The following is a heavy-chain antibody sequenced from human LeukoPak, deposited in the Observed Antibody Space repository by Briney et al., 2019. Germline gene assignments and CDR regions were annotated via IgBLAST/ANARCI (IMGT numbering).Heavy chain of an antibody. D-gene: IGHD6-13*01. CDR1: GYTFTGYY. V-gene: IGHV1-2*06. CDR2: INPNSGGT. Sequence: ASVKVSCKASGYTFTGYYMHWARQAPGQGLEWMGRINPNSGGTNYAQKFQGRVTMTRDTSISTAYMELSRLRSDDTAVYYCARGVIAAAGTFWFDPWGQGTLVTVSS. CDR3: ARGVIAAAGTFWFDP. J-gene: IGHJ5*02.